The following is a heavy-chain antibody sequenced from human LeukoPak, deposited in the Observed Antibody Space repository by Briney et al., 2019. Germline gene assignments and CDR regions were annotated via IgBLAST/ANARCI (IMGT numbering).Heavy chain of an antibody. CDR3: AKVRIAAAGTSGAFDY. Sequence: GGSLRLSCEASGFTFSHYAMHWVRQSPGKGLEWVALIRCDGSNKYYADSVKGRFTISRDNSKNTLYLQMNSLRAEDTAVYYCAKVRIAAAGTSGAFDYWGQGTLVTVSS. J-gene: IGHJ4*02. V-gene: IGHV3-30*02. CDR1: GFTFSHYA. D-gene: IGHD6-13*01. CDR2: IRCDGSNK.